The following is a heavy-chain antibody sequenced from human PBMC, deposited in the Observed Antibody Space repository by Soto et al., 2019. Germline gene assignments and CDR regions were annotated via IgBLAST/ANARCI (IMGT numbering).Heavy chain of an antibody. D-gene: IGHD3-3*01. CDR2: ISSNGVST. V-gene: IGHV3-23*01. Sequence: GGSLRLSCAASGFTFSDYAMSWVRQAPGKGLQWVSGISSNGVSTYYADSVKGRFTISRDNSKNALFLQMNSLRAEDTAVYYCAKITVRQWLLSRYFDYWGQGSPVTVSS. J-gene: IGHJ4*02. CDR3: AKITVRQWLLSRYFDY. CDR1: GFTFSDYA.